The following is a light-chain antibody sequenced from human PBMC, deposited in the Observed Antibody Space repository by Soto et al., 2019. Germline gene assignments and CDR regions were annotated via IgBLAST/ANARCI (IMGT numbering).Light chain of an antibody. J-gene: IGKJ1*01. Sequence: DIQLTQSPSVLSAYVGDRVTITFLASQGISSYLAWYQQKPGKAPKLLIYAASTLQSGVPSRFSGSGSGTEFTLTISSLQPDDFATYYCQQYNSYPWPFGQGTKVDIK. CDR3: QQYNSYPWP. CDR1: QGISSY. V-gene: IGKV1-9*01. CDR2: AAS.